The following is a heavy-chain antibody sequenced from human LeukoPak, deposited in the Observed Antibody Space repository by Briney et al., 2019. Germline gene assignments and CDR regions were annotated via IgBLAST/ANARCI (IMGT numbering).Heavy chain of an antibody. D-gene: IGHD3-10*01. CDR1: GYSSSNYG. CDR2: ISAYNGKR. CDR3: ARVGHTVVRGVADS. J-gene: IGHJ4*02. Sequence: VKVSCKASGYSSSNYGVTWLRQAPEQGLEWMGWISAYNGKRDYAQKFQGRVSMTTETSTSTAYMELRSLRSDDTAVYYCARVGHTVVRGVADSWGQGTLVTVSS. V-gene: IGHV1-18*01.